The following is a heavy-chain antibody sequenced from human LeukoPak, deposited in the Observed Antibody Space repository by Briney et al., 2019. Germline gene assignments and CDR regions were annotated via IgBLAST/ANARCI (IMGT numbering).Heavy chain of an antibody. Sequence: SQTLSLTCAISGDSVSSNSATWDWIRQSPSRGLEWLGRTYYRSKWYNDYAVSVKSRVTINPDTSKNQFSLQLNSVTPEDTAVYYCAREGSDGYLFDYWGQGSLVIVPS. CDR1: GDSVSSNSAT. D-gene: IGHD3-22*01. V-gene: IGHV6-1*01. CDR3: AREGSDGYLFDY. J-gene: IGHJ4*02. CDR2: TYYRSKWYN.